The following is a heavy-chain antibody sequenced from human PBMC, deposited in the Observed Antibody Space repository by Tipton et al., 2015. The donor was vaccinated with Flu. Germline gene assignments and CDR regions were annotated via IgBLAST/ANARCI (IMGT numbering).Heavy chain of an antibody. CDR3: ARDRIAVAGNLYYYYGMDV. D-gene: IGHD6-19*01. Sequence: VQLVQSGGGLIQPGESLRVSCAASGFTVNSNYMTWVRQAPGKGLEWVSVIYSDGTTYYADSVKGRFTISRDISKNTLYLQMNSLRVEDTAVYYCARDRIAVAGNLYYYYGMDVWGQGTTVTVSS. CDR2: IYSDGTT. V-gene: IGHV3-53*01. J-gene: IGHJ6*02. CDR1: GFTVNSNY.